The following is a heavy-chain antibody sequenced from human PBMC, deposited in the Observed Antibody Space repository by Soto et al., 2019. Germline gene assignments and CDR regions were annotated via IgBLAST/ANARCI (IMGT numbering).Heavy chain of an antibody. V-gene: IGHV3-13*01. CDR2: IGTVGDT. J-gene: IGHJ6*02. Sequence: PGGSLRLSCVASGFTFFTYDMHWVRQSATKGLEWVSGIGTVGDTQYLDSVKGRFTISRDNAHNSVHLEMDSLRAGDTALYYCVRRLSLSCGHSGMDVWGQGTTVTVSS. CDR1: GFTFFTYD. D-gene: IGHD1-26*01. CDR3: VRRLSLSCGHSGMDV.